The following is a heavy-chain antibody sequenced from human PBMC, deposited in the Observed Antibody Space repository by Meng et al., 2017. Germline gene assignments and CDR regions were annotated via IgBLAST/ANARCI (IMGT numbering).Heavy chain of an antibody. CDR1: GYTFTGYY. CDR3: ARGTKYYYDSSGYYLV. CDR2: INPNSGGT. D-gene: IGHD3-22*01. J-gene: IGHJ4*02. V-gene: IGHV1-2*06. Sequence: VQRVQSWAEVKKSGASVKVSCTASGYTFTGYYMHWVRQAPGQGLEWMGRINPNSGGTNYAQKFQGRVTMTRDTSISTAYMELSRLRSDDTAVYYCARGTKYYYDSSGYYLVWGQGTLVTVSS.